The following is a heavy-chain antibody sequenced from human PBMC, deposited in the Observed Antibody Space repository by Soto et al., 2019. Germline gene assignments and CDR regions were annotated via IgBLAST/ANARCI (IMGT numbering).Heavy chain of an antibody. Sequence: GQSLKISCEGSGYTVSTYWIAWVRQMPGKGLEWMGIIYPGDSDTKYSPAFQGQVTISADKSINTAYLQWPSLEASDTAMYYCARKFAPEFFDSWGQGTLVTVSS. D-gene: IGHD3-10*01. J-gene: IGHJ4*02. CDR3: ARKFAPEFFDS. CDR2: IYPGDSDT. V-gene: IGHV5-51*01. CDR1: GYTVSTYW.